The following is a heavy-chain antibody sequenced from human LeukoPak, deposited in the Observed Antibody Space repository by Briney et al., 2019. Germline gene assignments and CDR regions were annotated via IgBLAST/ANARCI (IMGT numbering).Heavy chain of an antibody. Sequence: GGSLRLSCAASGFTFSSYAEKWVRQAPGRGLEWVSGLSGSGGTTYYAVSVKGRFTISRDNSKNTLYLQMNSLRAEDTAVYYCVKDRGNYPYDMDVWGKGTTVTVSS. CDR2: LSGSGGTT. V-gene: IGHV3-23*01. CDR1: GFTFSSYA. D-gene: IGHD1-7*01. J-gene: IGHJ6*04. CDR3: VKDRGNYPYDMDV.